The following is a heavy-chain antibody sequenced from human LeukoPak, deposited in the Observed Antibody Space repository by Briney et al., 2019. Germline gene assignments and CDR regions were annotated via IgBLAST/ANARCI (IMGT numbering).Heavy chain of an antibody. V-gene: IGHV1-18*01. CDR1: GYTFTSYG. Sequence: ASVKVSCKASGYTFTSYGISWVGQAPGQGLEWMGWISAYNGNTNYAQKLQGRVTMTTDTSTSTAYMELRSLRSDDTAVYYCSRGTGTREWLLSYYFDYWGQGTLVTVSS. D-gene: IGHD3-3*01. CDR3: SRGTGTREWLLSYYFDY. J-gene: IGHJ4*02. CDR2: ISAYNGNT.